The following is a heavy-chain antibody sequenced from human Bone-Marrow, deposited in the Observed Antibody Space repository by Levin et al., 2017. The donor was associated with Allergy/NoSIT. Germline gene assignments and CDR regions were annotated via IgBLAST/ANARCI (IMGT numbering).Heavy chain of an antibody. V-gene: IGHV3-49*03. Sequence: GESLKISCTGSGFTFGDYAVSWFRQAPGMGLEWVGLITSNSYSGTPQYGASVKGRFIISRDDSKSIAYLQMKSLKAEDTALYYCTRDRYCTTNSCSDGAAFDIWGQGTMVTVSA. J-gene: IGHJ3*02. CDR3: TRDRYCTTNSCSDGAAFDI. D-gene: IGHD2-8*01. CDR1: GFTFGDYA. CDR2: ITSNSYSGTP.